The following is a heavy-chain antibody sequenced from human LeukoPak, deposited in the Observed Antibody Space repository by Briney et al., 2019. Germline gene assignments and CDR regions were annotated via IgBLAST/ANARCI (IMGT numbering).Heavy chain of an antibody. CDR1: GFTVSSNY. D-gene: IGHD5-12*01. CDR3: ARGGPRGAFDI. Sequence: GGSLRLSCAASGFTVSSNYMSWVRQAPGKGLEWVSVIYSGGSTYYADSVKGRFTISRDNAKNSLYLQMNSLRAEDTAVYYCARGGPRGAFDIWGQGTMVTVSS. V-gene: IGHV3-53*01. CDR2: IYSGGST. J-gene: IGHJ3*02.